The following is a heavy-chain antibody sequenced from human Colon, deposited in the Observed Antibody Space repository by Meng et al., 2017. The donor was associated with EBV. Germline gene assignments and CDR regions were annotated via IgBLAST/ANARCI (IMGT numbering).Heavy chain of an antibody. V-gene: IGHV4-4*02. CDR1: GGSISSSNW. Sequence: SGPGLVVPSRTLSLTCAVCGGSISSSNWWRCVRRHPVRGLEGIVEIYHSWSTNYNPSLKSRVTISVDKSKNQFSLNLISVTAADTAVYYCARVGQWLPIDYWGQGTLVTVSS. CDR3: ARVGQWLPIDY. CDR2: IYHSWST. D-gene: IGHD6-19*01. J-gene: IGHJ4*02.